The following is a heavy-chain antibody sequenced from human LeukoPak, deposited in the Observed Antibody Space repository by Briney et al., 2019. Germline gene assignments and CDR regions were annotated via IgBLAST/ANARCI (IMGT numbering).Heavy chain of an antibody. J-gene: IGHJ5*02. Sequence: ASVKVSCKVSGYTLTELSMHWVRQAPGKGLEWMGGFDPEDGETIYAQKFQGRVTMTEDTSTDTAYMELSSLRSEDTAVYYCATASQGHYGSGSPYNWFDPWGQGTLVTVSS. V-gene: IGHV1-24*01. CDR1: GYTLTELS. D-gene: IGHD3-10*01. CDR3: ATASQGHYGSGSPYNWFDP. CDR2: FDPEDGET.